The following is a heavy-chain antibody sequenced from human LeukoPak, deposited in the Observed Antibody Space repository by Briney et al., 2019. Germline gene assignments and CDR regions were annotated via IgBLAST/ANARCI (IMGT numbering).Heavy chain of an antibody. Sequence: SETLSLTCAVYGGSFSGYYWSWIRQHPGKGLEWIGYIYYSGSTYYNPSLKSRVTISVDTSKNQFSLKLSSVTAADTAVYYCARVAGGLTTSYYGMDVWGQGTTVTVSS. J-gene: IGHJ6*02. CDR3: ARVAGGLTTSYYGMDV. CDR1: GGSFSGYY. CDR2: IYYSGST. V-gene: IGHV4-31*11. D-gene: IGHD4/OR15-4a*01.